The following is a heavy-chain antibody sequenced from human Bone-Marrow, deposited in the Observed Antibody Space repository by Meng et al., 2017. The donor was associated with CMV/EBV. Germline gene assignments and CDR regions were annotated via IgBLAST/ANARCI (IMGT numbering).Heavy chain of an antibody. Sequence: GESLKISCAASGFIFTNYAMSWVRQAPGKGLEWVSLINAGGDRTHYADSVKGRFTTSRDDSKNTLFLQMNSLRVEDTALYYCARDLDSSGRFDEDFWGQGTLVTVSS. J-gene: IGHJ4*02. D-gene: IGHD6-19*01. V-gene: IGHV3-23*01. CDR1: GFIFTNYA. CDR3: ARDLDSSGRFDEDF. CDR2: INAGGDRT.